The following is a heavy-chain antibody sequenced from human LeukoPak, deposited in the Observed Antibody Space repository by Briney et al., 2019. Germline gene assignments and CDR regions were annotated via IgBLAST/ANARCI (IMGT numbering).Heavy chain of an antibody. D-gene: IGHD3-10*01. V-gene: IGHV3-66*01. CDR3: AGNNYASGTFLVY. CDR2: IYSGGST. CDR1: GFTVGSNY. J-gene: IGHJ4*02. Sequence: GGSLRPSCAASGFTVGSNYMNLVRQAPGKGFEWVSSIYSGGSTDYADSVKGRFTISRDSSKNQVYLQMNSLRSHDTAVYFCAGNNYASGTFLVYWGQGTLVTVSS.